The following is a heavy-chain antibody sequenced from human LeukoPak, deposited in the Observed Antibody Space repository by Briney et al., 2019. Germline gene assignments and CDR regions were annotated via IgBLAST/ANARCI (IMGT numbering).Heavy chain of an antibody. D-gene: IGHD3-9*01. CDR1: GGSISSYY. J-gene: IGHJ3*02. CDR2: IYYSGST. CDR3: ARVSDILTGYYPWAFDI. V-gene: IGHV4-59*01. Sequence: SETLSLTCTVSGGSISSYYWGWIRQPPGKGLEWIGYIYYSGSTNYKPSLKSRVTISIDTSKNQFSLKLSSVTAADTAVYYCARVSDILTGYYPWAFDIWGQGTMVTVSS.